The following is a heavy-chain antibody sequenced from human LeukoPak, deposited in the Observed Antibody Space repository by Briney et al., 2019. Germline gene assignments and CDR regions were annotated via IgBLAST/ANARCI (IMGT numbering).Heavy chain of an antibody. CDR3: ARGSRGSPYYDILPIGY. D-gene: IGHD3-9*01. CDR2: INPNSGGT. V-gene: IGHV1-2*02. J-gene: IGHJ4*02. Sequence: ASVKVSCKASGYTFTGYYMHWVRQAPGQGLEWMGWINPNSGGTNYAQKVQGRVTMTRDTSISTAYMELSRLRSDDTAVYYCARGSRGSPYYDILPIGYWGQGTLVTVSS. CDR1: GYTFTGYY.